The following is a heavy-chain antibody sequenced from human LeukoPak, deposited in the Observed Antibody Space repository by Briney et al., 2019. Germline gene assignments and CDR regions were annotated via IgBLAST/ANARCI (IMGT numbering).Heavy chain of an antibody. Sequence: GGSLRLSCAASGFTFSSYSMTWVRQAPGKGLERVSYISSSSSTIYYADSVKGRFTISRDNAKNSLYLQMNSLRAEDTAVYYCARVRFYGYYYGMDVWGQGTTVTVSS. D-gene: IGHD4-17*01. V-gene: IGHV3-48*01. CDR1: GFTFSSYS. CDR2: ISSSSSTI. J-gene: IGHJ6*02. CDR3: ARVRFYGYYYGMDV.